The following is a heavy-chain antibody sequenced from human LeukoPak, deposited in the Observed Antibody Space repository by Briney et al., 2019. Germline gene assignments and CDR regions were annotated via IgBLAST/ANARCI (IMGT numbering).Heavy chain of an antibody. J-gene: IGHJ5*02. Sequence: ASVKVSCKASGYTFTNYAITWVRQAPGQGLEXXGWISAYXGKXXYXXXXXGRXXMTXXTSTSTAYMELGNLRSDDSAVYYCARGGGNYGGWFDPWGQGTLVTVSS. CDR2: ISAYXGKX. D-gene: IGHD4-23*01. V-gene: IGHV1-18*01. CDR1: GYTFTNYA. CDR3: ARGGGNYGGWFDP.